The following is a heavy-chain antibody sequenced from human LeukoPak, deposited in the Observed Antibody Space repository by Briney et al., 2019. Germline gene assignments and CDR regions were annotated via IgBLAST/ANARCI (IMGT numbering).Heavy chain of an antibody. Sequence: SVKVSCKASGGTFSSYTISWVRQAPGQGLEWMGRIIPILGIANYAQKFQGRVTVTADKSTSTAYMELSSLRSEDTAVYYCARSSVVPAAISDPWGQGTLVTVSS. D-gene: IGHD2-2*01. J-gene: IGHJ5*02. V-gene: IGHV1-69*02. CDR1: GGTFSSYT. CDR3: ARSSVVPAAISDP. CDR2: IIPILGIA.